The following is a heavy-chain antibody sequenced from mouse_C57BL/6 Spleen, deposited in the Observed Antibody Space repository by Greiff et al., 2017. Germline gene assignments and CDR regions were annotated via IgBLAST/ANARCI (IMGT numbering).Heavy chain of an antibody. CDR2: IYPGSGST. V-gene: IGHV1-55*01. J-gene: IGHJ2*01. Sequence: VQLQQPGAELVKPGASVKMSCKASGYTFTSYWITWVKQRPGQGLEWIGDIYPGSGSTNYNEKFKSKATLTVDTSSSTAYMHLSSLTSEDSAVYFCARQLGGGPSYFGYWGQGATLTVSS. CDR1: GYTFTSYW. CDR3: ARQLGGGPSYFGY. D-gene: IGHD4-1*02.